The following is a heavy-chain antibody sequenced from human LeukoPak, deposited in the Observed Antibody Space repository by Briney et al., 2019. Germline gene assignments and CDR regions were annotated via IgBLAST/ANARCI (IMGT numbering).Heavy chain of an antibody. CDR2: ISYSGTT. D-gene: IGHD3-22*01. J-gene: IGHJ4*02. CDR3: TCDSSGYYYFDY. V-gene: IGHV4-39*01. CDR1: GGSISSTSYY. Sequence: SETLSLTCAVSGGSISSTSYYWTWIRQPPGKGLEWIGGISYSGTTYYNPSLQSRVTISVDTSRDQFSLNLSSVTAADTALYYCTCDSSGYYYFDYWGQGTLVTVSS.